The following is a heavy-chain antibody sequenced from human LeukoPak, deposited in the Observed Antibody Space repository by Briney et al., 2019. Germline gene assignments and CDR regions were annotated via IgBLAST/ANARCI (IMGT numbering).Heavy chain of an antibody. J-gene: IGHJ4*02. V-gene: IGHV3-74*01. CDR3: VRGNFNGGIDY. Sequence: GESLRLSCAASGFTFSSYWMHWVRQAPGKGLVLGSRISTDGGSTKYADFVEGRFTISRDNAKNTRYLQMNSLRAEDAAAYYCVRGNFNGGIDYWGEGTLVTVSS. CDR2: ISTDGGST. CDR1: GFTFSSYW.